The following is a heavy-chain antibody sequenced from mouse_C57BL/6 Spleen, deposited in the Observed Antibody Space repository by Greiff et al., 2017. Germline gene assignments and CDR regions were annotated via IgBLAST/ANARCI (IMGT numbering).Heavy chain of an antibody. CDR3: ARAVGNPCAY. V-gene: IGHV1-53*01. CDR2: ITPSTGGT. CDR1: GYTFTSYW. D-gene: IGHD2-1*01. Sequence: QVQLQQPGTELVKPGASVKLSCKASGYTFTSYWMHWVKQRPGQGLAWIGNITPSTGGTNYNAKFKSKATLTVDKSSSTAYIQLRSRPSEDSAVYYCARAVGNPCAYWGQGTLVTVSA. J-gene: IGHJ3*01.